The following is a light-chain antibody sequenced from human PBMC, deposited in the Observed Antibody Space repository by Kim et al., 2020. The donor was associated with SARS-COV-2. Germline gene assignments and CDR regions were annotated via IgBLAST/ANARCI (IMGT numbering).Light chain of an antibody. CDR3: QSYDTNIVV. J-gene: IGLJ2*01. CDR1: SGSIGSNY. V-gene: IGLV6-57*03. Sequence: GKTVTISSTRSSGSIGSNYVQWCQQRPGSAPNTVIYEDNQRPSGVPDRFSGSIDSSSNSASLTISGLKTEDEADYYCQSYDTNIVVFGGGTQLTVL. CDR2: EDN.